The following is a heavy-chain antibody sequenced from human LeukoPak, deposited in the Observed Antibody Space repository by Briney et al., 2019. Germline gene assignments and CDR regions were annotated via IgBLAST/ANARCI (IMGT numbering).Heavy chain of an antibody. CDR3: ARAIYYDVMTGYYDYYSYYMDV. Sequence: GSSVKVSCKASADTFSRYAISWVRQAPGQGLEWMGRIIPKFGTAKYAQRFRGRVTITADKSTTTAYMELSNLRSEDTAVYYCARAIYYDVMTGYYDYYSYYMDVWGDGTTVTVSS. V-gene: IGHV1-69*06. CDR1: ADTFSRYA. D-gene: IGHD3-9*01. J-gene: IGHJ6*03. CDR2: IIPKFGTA.